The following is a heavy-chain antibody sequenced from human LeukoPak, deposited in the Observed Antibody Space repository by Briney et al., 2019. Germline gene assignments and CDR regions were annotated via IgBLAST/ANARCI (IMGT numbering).Heavy chain of an antibody. CDR2: IYSGGST. CDR1: GFTVSSNY. D-gene: IGHD3-22*01. V-gene: IGHV3-66*01. CDR3: ARDRNYYDSRGED. Sequence: GGSLRLSCAASGFTVSSNYMSWVRQAPGKGLEWVSVIYSGGSTYYADSVKGRFTISRDNSKNTLYLQMNSLRAEDTAVYYCARDRNYYDSRGEDWGQGTLVTVSS. J-gene: IGHJ4*02.